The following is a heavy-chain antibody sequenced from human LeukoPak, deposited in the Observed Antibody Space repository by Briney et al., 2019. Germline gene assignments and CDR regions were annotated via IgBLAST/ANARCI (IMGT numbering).Heavy chain of an antibody. CDR3: ARDAPMGYRCAFGI. V-gene: IGHV3-48*03. CDR1: GFTFSSYE. J-gene: IGHJ3*02. D-gene: IGHD3-16*02. Sequence: PGGSLRLSCAASGFTFSSYEMNWVRQAPGKGREWVSYISSSGSTIYYADSVKGRFTISRDNAKNSLYLQMNSLRAEDTAVYYCARDAPMGYRCAFGIWGQGTMVTVSS. CDR2: ISSSGSTI.